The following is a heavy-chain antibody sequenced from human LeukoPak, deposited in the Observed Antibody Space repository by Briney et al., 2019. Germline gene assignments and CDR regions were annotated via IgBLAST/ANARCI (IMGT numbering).Heavy chain of an antibody. D-gene: IGHD2-15*01. Sequence: ETLSLACAVYGGSVGGYYWSWIRQPRGKGLEWIGEINHRGSTNYNPSLKNRVTKSIHTSKKHFSLKLSSVTAADTAVYYCTRGLVVVALGDAFDIWGQGTMVTVSS. CDR3: TRGLVVVALGDAFDI. V-gene: IGHV4-34*01. CDR1: GGSVGGYY. CDR2: INHRGST. J-gene: IGHJ3*02.